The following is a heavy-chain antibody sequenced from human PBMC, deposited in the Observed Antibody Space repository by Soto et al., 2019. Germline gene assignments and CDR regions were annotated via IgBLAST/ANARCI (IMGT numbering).Heavy chain of an antibody. CDR1: GGSISSSSYY. Sequence: SETLSLTCTVSGGSISSSSYYWGWIRQPPGKGLEWIGSIYYSGSTYYNPSLKSRVTISVDTSKNQFSLKLSSVTAADTAVYYCARLTRIAVAGTLEGFDPWGQGTLVTVSS. J-gene: IGHJ5*02. D-gene: IGHD6-19*01. CDR3: ARLTRIAVAGTLEGFDP. V-gene: IGHV4-39*01. CDR2: IYYSGST.